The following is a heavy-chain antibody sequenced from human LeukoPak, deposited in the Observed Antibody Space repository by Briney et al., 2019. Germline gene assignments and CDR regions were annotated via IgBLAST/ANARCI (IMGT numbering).Heavy chain of an antibody. CDR2: ISYDGSNK. Sequence: GGSLRLSCAASGFTFSSYAMHWVRQAPGKGLEWVAVISYDGSNKYYADSVKGRFTISRDNSKSTLYLQMNSLRAEDTAVYYCARARSPSWGQGTLVTVSS. V-gene: IGHV3-30-3*01. J-gene: IGHJ4*02. CDR1: GFTFSSYA. CDR3: ARARSPS.